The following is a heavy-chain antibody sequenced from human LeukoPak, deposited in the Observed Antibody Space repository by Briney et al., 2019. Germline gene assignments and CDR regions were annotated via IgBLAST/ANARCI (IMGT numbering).Heavy chain of an antibody. CDR1: GYTFTSYG. D-gene: IGHD2-15*01. Sequence: GSSVKVSCKASGYTFTSYGINWVRQAPGQGLEWMGRISAHNGNANYAQKFQGRVTMTTDTLATTAYMELRSLRSDDTAVYYCAREDIVVVVAAKDYWGQGTLVTVSS. CDR3: AREDIVVVVAAKDY. V-gene: IGHV1-18*01. CDR2: ISAHNGNA. J-gene: IGHJ4*02.